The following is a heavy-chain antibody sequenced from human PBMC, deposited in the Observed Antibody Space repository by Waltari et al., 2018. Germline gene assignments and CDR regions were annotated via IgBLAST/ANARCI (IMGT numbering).Heavy chain of an antibody. V-gene: IGHV3-74*01. Sequence: EVQLVQSGGVLVQPGGSLRLSCAASGFAFSVYWMHWVRQAPGQGMVWGSRINGDGSLINYADSVEGRFTTSRDNAKNTVYLQMNRLGAEDTAVYYCVRDLRQFDSWGQGTLVTVSS. J-gene: IGHJ4*02. CDR1: GFAFSVYW. CDR2: INGDGSLI. CDR3: VRDLRQFDS.